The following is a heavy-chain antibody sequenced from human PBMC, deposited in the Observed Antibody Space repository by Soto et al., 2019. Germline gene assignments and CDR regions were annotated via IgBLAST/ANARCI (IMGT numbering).Heavy chain of an antibody. CDR2: INEDGSEK. V-gene: IGHV3-7*03. D-gene: IGHD2-15*01. CDR3: ARSHEDGVVVAATLEFLWFDP. Sequence: GGSLRLSCAASGFRFSLFWMSWVRQTPGKGLEWVANINEDGSEKFFADSVKGRFTISRDNAKNSLSLQMNSLTADDTAVYYCARSHEDGVVVAATLEFLWFDPLGQGTLVTVSS. CDR1: GFRFSLFW. J-gene: IGHJ5*02.